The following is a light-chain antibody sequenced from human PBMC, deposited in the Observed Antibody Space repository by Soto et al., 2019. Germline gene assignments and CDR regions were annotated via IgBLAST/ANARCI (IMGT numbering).Light chain of an antibody. CDR3: HLYGTSPPVA. CDR1: QSVTSSY. J-gene: IGKJ2*01. V-gene: IGKV3-20*01. CDR2: SAS. Sequence: VLTQSPGTLSLSPGERATLSCRASQSVTSSYLAWYQQNPGQAPRLLIFSASKRVTAIADRFSGSGSGTDFTLTISGLEPDDAAVSYCHLYGTSPPVAFGQGTKLEIK.